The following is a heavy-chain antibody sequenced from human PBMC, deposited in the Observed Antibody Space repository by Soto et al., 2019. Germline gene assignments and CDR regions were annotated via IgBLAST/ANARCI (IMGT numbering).Heavy chain of an antibody. V-gene: IGHV3-7*03. CDR3: AKDPSHITSPHFDY. J-gene: IGHJ4*02. CDR1: GFKFSSYW. CDR2: IEHNGGER. Sequence: EVQLVESGGDLVQPGGSLRLSCAASGFKFSSYWMSWVRQAPGKGLEWVATIEHNGGERLYGDSVKGRFTISRDNTENSLWLHLNSLRAEDTAFYYCAKDPSHITSPHFDYWGQGTLLTVS. D-gene: IGHD2-2*01.